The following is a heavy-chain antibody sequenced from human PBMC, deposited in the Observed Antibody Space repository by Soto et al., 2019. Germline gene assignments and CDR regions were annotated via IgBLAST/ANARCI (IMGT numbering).Heavy chain of an antibody. Sequence: DVQLSDSGGDLVRPGGSLRLSCTTSGFSFASFALTWVRQAPGQGLEWVATIVGSDAKTHYADSVKGRFSISRDTSRGTGLPQMNNLRADDTGIYFWAKLTYLDFWGQGTRVTVSS. J-gene: IGHJ4*02. CDR1: GFSFASFA. V-gene: IGHV3-23*01. CDR3: AKLTYLDF. D-gene: IGHD3-9*01. CDR2: IVGSDAKT.